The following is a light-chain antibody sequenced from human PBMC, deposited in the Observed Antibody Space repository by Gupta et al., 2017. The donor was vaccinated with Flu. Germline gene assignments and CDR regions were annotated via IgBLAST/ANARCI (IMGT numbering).Light chain of an antibody. CDR1: RSNLGSNT. Sequence: SVLTPPPSASRTPGQRFTISCSGTRSNLGSNTIDWYQQFPRTAPKLLIYNNNQRPSGVPARFSGAKCGTSASLAISGLQAEDEADYYCAAWDDSRNGWVFGGGTMLTVL. J-gene: IGLJ3*02. CDR3: AAWDDSRNGWV. CDR2: NNN. V-gene: IGLV1-44*01.